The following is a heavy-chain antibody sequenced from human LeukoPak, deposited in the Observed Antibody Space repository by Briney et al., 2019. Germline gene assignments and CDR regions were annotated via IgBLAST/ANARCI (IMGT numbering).Heavy chain of an antibody. J-gene: IGHJ4*02. D-gene: IGHD5-18*01. Sequence: ASVKVSCKASGYTFTGYYMHWVRQAPGQGLEWMGWINPSSGDTNSAQKSQGRVTMTRDTSISTVYMELSRLTSDDTAVYYCRSGHSFGNFDYWGQGTPVTVSS. CDR1: GYTFTGYY. CDR3: RSGHSFGNFDY. V-gene: IGHV1-2*02. CDR2: INPSSGDT.